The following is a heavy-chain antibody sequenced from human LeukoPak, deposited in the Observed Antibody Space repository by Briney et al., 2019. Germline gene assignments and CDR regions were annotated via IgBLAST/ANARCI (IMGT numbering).Heavy chain of an antibody. V-gene: IGHV3-30-3*01. CDR2: ISYDGSNK. J-gene: IGHJ4*02. Sequence: GGSLRLSRAASGFTFSSHAMHWVRQAPGKGLEWVTLISYDGSNKYYADSVKGRFTISRDNSKNTVYLQMNSLRAEDTAVYYCARDGTVTYYFDYWGQGTLVTVSS. D-gene: IGHD4-11*01. CDR1: GFTFSSHA. CDR3: ARDGTVTYYFDY.